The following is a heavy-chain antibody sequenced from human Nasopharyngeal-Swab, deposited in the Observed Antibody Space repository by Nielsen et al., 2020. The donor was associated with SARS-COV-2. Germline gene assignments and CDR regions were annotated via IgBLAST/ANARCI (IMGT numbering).Heavy chain of an antibody. V-gene: IGHV1-18*04. CDR1: GYTFTSHG. Sequence: ASVKVSCKASGYTFTSHGITWVRQAPGQGLERMGWISTYTGNTNYAQKLQGRVTMTTDTSTSTAYMELRSLKSDDTAVYSCARLGPAVAGSFDYWGQGTLVTVSS. J-gene: IGHJ4*02. CDR3: ARLGPAVAGSFDY. D-gene: IGHD6-19*01. CDR2: ISTYTGNT.